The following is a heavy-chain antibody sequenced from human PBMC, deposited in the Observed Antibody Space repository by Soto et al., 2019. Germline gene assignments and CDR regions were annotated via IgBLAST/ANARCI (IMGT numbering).Heavy chain of an antibody. D-gene: IGHD6-6*01. CDR1: GFIFSNYA. CDR3: AIHSRLTVNRPDY. Sequence: PGGSLRLSCAASGFIFSNYAMSWVRQAPGKGLEWVSAIGGNGADTYYADSVKGRFTISRDNSKNTLYLQMNSLRADDTAVYFCAIHSRLTVNRPDYWGQGNLVTVS. CDR2: IGGNGADT. V-gene: IGHV3-23*01. J-gene: IGHJ4*02.